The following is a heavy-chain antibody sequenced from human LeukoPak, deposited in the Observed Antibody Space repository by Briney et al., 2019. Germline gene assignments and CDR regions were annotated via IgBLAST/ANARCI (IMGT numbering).Heavy chain of an antibody. J-gene: IGHJ4*02. D-gene: IGHD3-3*01. Sequence: ASVKVSCKASGYTFTSYGISWVRQAPGQGLEWMGWISAYNGNTNYAQKLQGRVTMTTDTSTSTAYMELRSLTSDDTAVYYCARDQYDFWSGYAGVGYWGQGTLVTVSS. CDR1: GYTFTSYG. V-gene: IGHV1-18*01. CDR3: ARDQYDFWSGYAGVGY. CDR2: ISAYNGNT.